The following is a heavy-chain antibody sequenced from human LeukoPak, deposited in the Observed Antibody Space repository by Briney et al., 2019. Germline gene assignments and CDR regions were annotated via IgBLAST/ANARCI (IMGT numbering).Heavy chain of an antibody. CDR1: GYTFTSYY. V-gene: IGHV1-46*01. D-gene: IGHD2-15*01. J-gene: IGHJ4*02. CDR2: INPSGGST. Sequence: ASVKVSCKASGYTFTSYYMHWVRQAPGQGLEWMGIINPSGGSTSYAQKFQGRVTMTRGMSTSTVYMELSSLRSEDTAVYFCAREGYCRGGTCYSFDYWGQGTLVTVSS. CDR3: AREGYCRGGTCYSFDY.